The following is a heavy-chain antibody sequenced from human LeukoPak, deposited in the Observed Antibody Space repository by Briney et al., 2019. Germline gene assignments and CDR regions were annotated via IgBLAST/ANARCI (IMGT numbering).Heavy chain of an antibody. J-gene: IGHJ4*02. CDR3: VTLLSNAAFDY. CDR1: GYTFTGYY. V-gene: IGHV1-2*02. CDR2: INPNSGGT. D-gene: IGHD6-25*01. Sequence: GASVKVSCKASGYTFTGYYMHWVRQAPGQGLEWIGWINPNSGGTNYAQKFQGRVTMTRDTSISTAYMELSRLRSDDTAVYYCVTLLSNAAFDYWGQGTLVTVSS.